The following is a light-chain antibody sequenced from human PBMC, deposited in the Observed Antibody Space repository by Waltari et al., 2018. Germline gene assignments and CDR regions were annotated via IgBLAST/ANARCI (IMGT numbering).Light chain of an antibody. Sequence: DIVMTQSPLSLPVTPGEPASISCRSSQSLLHSNGYNYLDWYLQKTGQSPQLLIYLGSNRASGGPDRFSGSGSGTDFTLKISRVEAEDVGVYYCMQALQTPLTFGGGTKVEIK. CDR3: MQALQTPLT. V-gene: IGKV2-28*01. CDR1: QSLLHSNGYNY. CDR2: LGS. J-gene: IGKJ4*01.